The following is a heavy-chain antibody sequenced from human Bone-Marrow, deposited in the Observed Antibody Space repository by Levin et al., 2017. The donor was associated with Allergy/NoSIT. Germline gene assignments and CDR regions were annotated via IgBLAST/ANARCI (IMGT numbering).Heavy chain of an antibody. Sequence: SETLSLTCTVSGGSISSSSYYWGWIRQPPGKGLEWIGSIYYSGSTYYNPSLKSRVTISVDTSKNQFSLKLSSVTAADTAVYYCARHGPQNLLIVVVPAAIRGHDNWFDPWGQGTLVTVSS. CDR1: GGSISSSSYY. D-gene: IGHD2-2*02. CDR2: IYYSGST. J-gene: IGHJ5*02. V-gene: IGHV4-39*01. CDR3: ARHGPQNLLIVVVPAAIRGHDNWFDP.